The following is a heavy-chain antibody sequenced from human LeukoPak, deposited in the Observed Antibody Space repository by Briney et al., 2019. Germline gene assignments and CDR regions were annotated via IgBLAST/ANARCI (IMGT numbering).Heavy chain of an antibody. D-gene: IGHD3-10*01. J-gene: IGHJ3*02. V-gene: IGHV1-2*02. CDR2: INPNSGGT. CDR1: GYTFTGYY. Sequence: GASVKVSCKASGYTFTGYYMHWVRQAPGQGLEWMGWINPNSGGTNYAQKFQGRVTMTRDTSISTAYMELSRLRSDDTAVYYCARDYYGPGGGFAAFDIWGQGTMVTVSS. CDR3: ARDYYGPGGGFAAFDI.